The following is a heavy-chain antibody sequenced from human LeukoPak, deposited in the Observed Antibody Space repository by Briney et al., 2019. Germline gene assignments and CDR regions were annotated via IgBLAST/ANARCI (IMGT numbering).Heavy chain of an antibody. CDR1: DFPFIGYT. J-gene: IGHJ4*02. CDR3: TREGRFKAQHLFDY. Sequence: GGSLRLSCAASDFPFIGYTMHWVRQAPGKGLEWVAGIPYDGSQNSYADSVKGRFSISRDNSKSALYLQLSSLRPEDTAVYYCTREGRFKAQHLFDYWGQGTMGTVSS. V-gene: IGHV3-30*04. CDR2: IPYDGSQN. D-gene: IGHD2-2*01.